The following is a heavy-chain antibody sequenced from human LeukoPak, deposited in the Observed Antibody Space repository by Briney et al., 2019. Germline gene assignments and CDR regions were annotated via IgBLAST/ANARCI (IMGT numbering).Heavy chain of an antibody. J-gene: IGHJ4*02. CDR2: TSGSGRST. Sequence: PGGSLRLSCAASGFTFRSYAMSWVRQAPGKGLEWVSGTSGSGRSTNYADPVKGRFIISRDNSKNTLYLRMNSLRAEDTAVYYCAKVRIWRGEFDYWGQGTLVTVSS. CDR3: AKVRIWRGEFDY. CDR1: GFTFRSYA. V-gene: IGHV3-23*01. D-gene: IGHD3-10*01.